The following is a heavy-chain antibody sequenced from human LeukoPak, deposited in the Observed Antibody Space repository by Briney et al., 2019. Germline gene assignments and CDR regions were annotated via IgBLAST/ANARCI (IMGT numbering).Heavy chain of an antibody. V-gene: IGHV1-18*01. J-gene: IGHJ4*02. CDR3: ARDSWPTYYYDSRATGYFDY. D-gene: IGHD3-22*01. CDR2: ISAYNGNT. CDR1: GYTFTSYG. Sequence: ASVKVSCKASGYTFTSYGISWVRQAPGQGLEWMGWISAYNGNTNYAQKFQGRVTMTRDTSISTAYMELSRLRSDDTAVYYCARDSWPTYYYDSRATGYFDYWGQGTLVTVSS.